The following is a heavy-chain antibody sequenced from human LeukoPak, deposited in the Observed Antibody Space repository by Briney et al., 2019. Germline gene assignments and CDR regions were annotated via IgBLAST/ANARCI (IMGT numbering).Heavy chain of an antibody. J-gene: IGHJ6*03. Sequence: ASVKVSCKASGYTFTSYYMHWVRQAPGQGLEWMGIINPSGGSTSYAQKFHGRVTMTRDTSTSTVYMELSSLRSEDTAVYYCARGGIAAAGIIWSNYYYYMDVWGKGTTVTVSS. V-gene: IGHV1-46*01. D-gene: IGHD6-13*01. CDR3: ARGGIAAAGIIWSNYYYYMDV. CDR2: INPSGGST. CDR1: GYTFTSYY.